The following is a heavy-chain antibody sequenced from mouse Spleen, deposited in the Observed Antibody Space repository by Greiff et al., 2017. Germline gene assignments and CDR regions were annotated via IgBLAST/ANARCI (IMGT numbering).Heavy chain of an antibody. D-gene: IGHD1-1*01. Sequence: EVKLQESGPELVKPGASVKISCKASGYSFTDYNMNWVKQSNGKSLEWIGVINPNYGTTSYNQKFKGKATLTVDQSSSTAYMQLNSLTSEDSAVYYCARRGYYGSSPYFDYWGQGTTLTVSS. CDR3: ARRGYYGSSPYFDY. CDR2: INPNYGTT. J-gene: IGHJ2*01. CDR1: GYSFTDYN. V-gene: IGHV1-39*01.